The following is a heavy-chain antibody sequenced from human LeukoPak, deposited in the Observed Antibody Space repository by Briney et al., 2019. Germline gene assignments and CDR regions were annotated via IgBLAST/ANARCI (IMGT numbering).Heavy chain of an antibody. D-gene: IGHD1-26*01. Sequence: SGPALVKPTQTLTLTCTFSGFSLSTSGVRVSWIRQPPGKALEWLARIDWDDDKFYSTSLKTRLTISKDTSKNQVVLTMTNMDPVDTATYYCARNGWGFDPWGQGTLVTVSS. CDR2: IDWDDDK. J-gene: IGHJ5*02. V-gene: IGHV2-70*04. CDR3: ARNGWGFDP. CDR1: GFSLSTSGVR.